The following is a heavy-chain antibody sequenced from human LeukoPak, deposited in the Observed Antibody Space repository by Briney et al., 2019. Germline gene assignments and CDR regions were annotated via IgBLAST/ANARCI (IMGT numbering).Heavy chain of an antibody. CDR1: GGSISSSSYY. V-gene: IGHV4-39*07. D-gene: IGHD6-19*01. CDR2: IYYSGST. Sequence: PSETLSLTCTVSGGSISSSSYYWGWIRQPPGKGLEWIGSIYYSGSTNYNPSLKSRVTISVDTSKNQFSLKLSSVTAADTAVYYCARNQWLVRGDYFDYWGQGTLVTVSS. CDR3: ARNQWLVRGDYFDY. J-gene: IGHJ4*02.